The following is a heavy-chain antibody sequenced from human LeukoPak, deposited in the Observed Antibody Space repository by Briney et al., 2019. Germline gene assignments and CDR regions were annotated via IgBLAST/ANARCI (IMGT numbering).Heavy chain of an antibody. CDR2: ISSSSSYI. V-gene: IGHV3-21*01. D-gene: IGHD3-22*01. CDR1: GFTFSSYS. J-gene: IGHJ4*02. Sequence: GGSLRLSCAASGFTFSSYSMNWVRQAPGKGLEWVSSISSSSSYIYYADSVKGRFTISRDNAKNSLYLQMNSLRAEDTAVYYCARAGDYDSSGYYSPFDYWGQGTLVAVSP. CDR3: ARAGDYDSSGYYSPFDY.